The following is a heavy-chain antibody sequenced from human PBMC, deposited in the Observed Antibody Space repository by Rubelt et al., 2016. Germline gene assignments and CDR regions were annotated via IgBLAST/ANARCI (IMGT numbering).Heavy chain of an antibody. CDR2: IYSGGNT. D-gene: IGHD1-1*01. Sequence: DVQLVESGGGLVQPGGSLRLSCAASGFTVSSNYMAWVRQTPGKGLEWVSVIYSGGNTYYADSVKGRFTISRDNSKNTLYLQRNSRRAEDTAVYYCASGRGPDYYYYGMDVWGQGTTVTVSS. CDR3: ASGRGPDYYYYGMDV. CDR1: GFTVSSNY. J-gene: IGHJ6*02. V-gene: IGHV3-66*01.